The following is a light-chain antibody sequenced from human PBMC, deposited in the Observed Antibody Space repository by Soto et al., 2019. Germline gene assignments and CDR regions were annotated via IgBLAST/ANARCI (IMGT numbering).Light chain of an antibody. Sequence: EIGSTQSPCTLSLSTGERATLSCRASQSVSSNYLAWYQQMPGQAPRLLISGASSRASGIPDRFSGSGSGTDFTLIISRLEPEDFAVYYCQQYGSSPPITFGQGTRLEIK. CDR2: GAS. J-gene: IGKJ5*01. CDR1: QSVSSNY. CDR3: QQYGSSPPIT. V-gene: IGKV3-20*01.